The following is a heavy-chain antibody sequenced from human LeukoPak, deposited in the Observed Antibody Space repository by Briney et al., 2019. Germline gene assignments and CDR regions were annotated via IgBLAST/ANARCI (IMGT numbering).Heavy chain of an antibody. V-gene: IGHV4-39*07. J-gene: IGHJ3*02. Sequence: SETLSLTCTVSGGSISSSSYYWGWIRQPPGKGLEWIGSIYYSGSTYYNPSLKSRVTISVDTSKNQFSLKLSSVTAADTAVYYCARGKSHAFDIWGQGTMVTVSS. CDR2: IYYSGST. CDR3: ARGKSHAFDI. CDR1: GGSISSSSYY.